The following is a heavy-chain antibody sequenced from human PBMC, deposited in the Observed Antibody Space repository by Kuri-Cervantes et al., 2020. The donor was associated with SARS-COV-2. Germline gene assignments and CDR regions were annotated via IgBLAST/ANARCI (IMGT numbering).Heavy chain of an antibody. CDR3: TSIVVVPAANY. D-gene: IGHD2-2*01. V-gene: IGHV3-49*03. Sequence: LSLTCTASGFTFGDYAMSWFRQAPGKGLEWVGFIRSKAYGGTTEYAASVKGRFTISRDDSKSIAYLQMNSLKTEDTAVYCCTSIVVVPAANYWGQGTLVTVSS. CDR2: IRSKAYGGTT. J-gene: IGHJ4*02. CDR1: GFTFGDYA.